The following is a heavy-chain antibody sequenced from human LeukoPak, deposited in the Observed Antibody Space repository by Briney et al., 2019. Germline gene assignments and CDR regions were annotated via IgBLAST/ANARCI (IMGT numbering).Heavy chain of an antibody. CDR2: ISGSGDGT. Sequence: GGSLRLSCAGSGFSFSTYAMTWVRQAPGMGLESVSAISGSGDGTYYADSVKGRFTISRDNSKNTLYLQMNSLRAEDTAVYYCAKKPAVAGTPLDYWGQGTLVTVSS. D-gene: IGHD6-19*01. J-gene: IGHJ4*02. V-gene: IGHV3-23*01. CDR3: AKKPAVAGTPLDY. CDR1: GFSFSTYA.